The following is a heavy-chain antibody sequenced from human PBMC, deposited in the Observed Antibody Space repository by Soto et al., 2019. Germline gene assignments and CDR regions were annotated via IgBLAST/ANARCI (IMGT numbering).Heavy chain of an antibody. J-gene: IGHJ4*02. CDR2: IWNDGSNE. V-gene: IGHV3-33*01. D-gene: IGHD1-26*01. CDR3: ARDQTDSGRYSDS. CDR1: GFTFSSYG. Sequence: LRLSCEASGFTFSSYGMHWVRQAPGKGLEWVAIIWNDGSNEYYADSVKGRFTISRDNSKNTLYLQVSNLRAEDTAVYFCARDQTDSGRYSDSWGQGTLVSVSS.